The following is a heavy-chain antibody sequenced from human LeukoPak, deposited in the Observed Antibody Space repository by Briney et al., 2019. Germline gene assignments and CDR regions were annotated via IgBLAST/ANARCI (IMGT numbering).Heavy chain of an antibody. CDR1: GITFNA. J-gene: IGHJ4*02. CDR2: ISSTGNYI. V-gene: IGHV3-21*01. D-gene: IGHD2-2*01. Sequence: PGTSLRLSCAASGITFNAIHWVRQAPRKGLEWVSSISSTGNYIYYADSVKGRFTVSRDNAKKSLYLQMNSLRAEDTAVYYCARGGGYCSSTSCYYFDSWGQGTLVTVSS. CDR3: ARGGGYCSSTSCYYFDS.